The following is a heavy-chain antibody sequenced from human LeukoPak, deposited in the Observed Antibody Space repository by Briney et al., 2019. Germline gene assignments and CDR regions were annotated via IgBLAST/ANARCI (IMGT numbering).Heavy chain of an antibody. D-gene: IGHD1-26*01. Sequence: GGSLRLSCAASGFTFSSYSMNWVRQAPGKGLEWVSSISSSSSYIYYADSVKDRFTISRDNAKNSLYLQMNSLRAEDTAVYYCAKSGGSYWGDYWGQGTLVTVFS. CDR3: AKSGGSYWGDY. V-gene: IGHV3-21*01. J-gene: IGHJ4*02. CDR2: ISSSSSYI. CDR1: GFTFSSYS.